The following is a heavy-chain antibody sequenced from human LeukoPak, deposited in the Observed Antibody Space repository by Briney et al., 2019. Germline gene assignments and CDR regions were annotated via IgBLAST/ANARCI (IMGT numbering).Heavy chain of an antibody. D-gene: IGHD6-13*01. CDR2: INHSGST. CDR3: ACLAGAFDY. V-gene: IGHV4-34*01. CDR1: GGSFSGYY. J-gene: IGHJ4*02. Sequence: SETLSLTCAVYGGSFSGYYWSWIRQPPGKGLEWLGEINHSGSTNYNPSLKSRVTISVETSKNQFSLKLSSVTAADTAVYYCACLAGAFDYWGQGTLVTVSS.